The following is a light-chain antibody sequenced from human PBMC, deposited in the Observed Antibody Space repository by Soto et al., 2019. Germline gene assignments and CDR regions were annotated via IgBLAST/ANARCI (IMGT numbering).Light chain of an antibody. Sequence: EFVFTQSPGTLSLSPGERATLSCRASQTVRNNYLAWYQQKPGQAPRLVIYDASNRETGIPDRFSGGGSGTEFTLTISRLEPEDFAVYYCQQYGSSTVTFGQGTRLEIK. CDR2: DAS. CDR1: QTVRNNY. V-gene: IGKV3-20*01. CDR3: QQYGSSTVT. J-gene: IGKJ5*01.